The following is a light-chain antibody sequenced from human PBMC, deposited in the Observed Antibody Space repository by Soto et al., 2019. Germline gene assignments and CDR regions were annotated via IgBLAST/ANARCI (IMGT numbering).Light chain of an antibody. J-gene: IGLJ3*02. Sequence: QSVLTQPPSVSAAPGQKVTISCSGSSSNIGNNYVSWYQQLPGTAPKLLIYDNNKPPSGIPDRFSGSKSGTSATLGITGLQTGDEADYYCGTWDSSLSAVGWVFGGGTKLSVL. V-gene: IGLV1-51*01. CDR2: DNN. CDR1: SSNIGNNY. CDR3: GTWDSSLSAVGWV.